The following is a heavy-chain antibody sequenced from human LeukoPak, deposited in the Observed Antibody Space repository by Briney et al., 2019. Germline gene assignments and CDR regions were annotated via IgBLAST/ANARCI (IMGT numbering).Heavy chain of an antibody. CDR3: AKYSVTVNPPWDYGMDV. CDR2: ISGSGGST. CDR1: GFTFSSYR. J-gene: IGHJ6*02. D-gene: IGHD4-11*01. V-gene: IGHV3-23*01. Sequence: GGSLRLSCAASGFTFSSYRMSWVRQAPGKGLEWVSAISGSGGSTYYADSVKGRFTISRDNSKNTLYLQMNSLRAEDTAVYYCAKYSVTVNPPWDYGMDVWGQGTTVTVSS.